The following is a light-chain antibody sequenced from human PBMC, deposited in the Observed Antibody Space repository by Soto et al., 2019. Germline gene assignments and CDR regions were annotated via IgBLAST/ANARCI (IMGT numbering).Light chain of an antibody. CDR3: QQLYTYPLT. CDR1: QGINSY. CDR2: TAS. V-gene: IGKV1-9*01. Sequence: DIQLTQSPSFLSASVGDRVTVTCRASQGINSYLVWYQQKPGKAPKLLIYTASTLQSGVPSRFSGSGSGTEFTLTITSLQPEDFAAYYCQQLYTYPLTFGGGTKVEIK. J-gene: IGKJ4*01.